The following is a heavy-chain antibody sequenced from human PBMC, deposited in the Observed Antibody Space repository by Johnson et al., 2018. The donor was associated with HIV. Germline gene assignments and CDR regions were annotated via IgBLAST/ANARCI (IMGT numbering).Heavy chain of an antibody. D-gene: IGHD6-13*01. Sequence: VQLVESGGGLVQPGGSLRLSCAASGFTLTTHWMHWVRQAPGQGLVWVSRSNRDGSTTGYADSVSGRFTISRDNAKNTVYLQMNSLRAEDTAVYFCPRGDNAAAGDAFDIWGQGTMVTVSS. CDR1: GFTLTTHW. CDR3: PRGDNAAAGDAFDI. CDR2: SNRDGSTT. J-gene: IGHJ3*02. V-gene: IGHV3-74*01.